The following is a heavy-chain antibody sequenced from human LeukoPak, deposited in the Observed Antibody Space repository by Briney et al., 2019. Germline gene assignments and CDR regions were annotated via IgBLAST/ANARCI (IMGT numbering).Heavy chain of an antibody. CDR1: GGSISSYY. CDR3: ARDARYYYDSSGYHYGGLDY. Sequence: SETLSLTCTVSGGSISSYYWSWVRQPPGKGLEWIGYIYYSGSTNYNPSLKSRVTISVDTSKNQFSLKLSSVTAADTAVYYCARDARYYYDSSGYHYGGLDYWGQGTLVTVSS. CDR2: IYYSGST. J-gene: IGHJ4*02. V-gene: IGHV4-59*01. D-gene: IGHD3-22*01.